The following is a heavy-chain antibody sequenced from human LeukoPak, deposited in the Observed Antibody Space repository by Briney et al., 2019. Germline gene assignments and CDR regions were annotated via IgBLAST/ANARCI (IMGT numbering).Heavy chain of an antibody. D-gene: IGHD5-24*01. J-gene: IGHJ4*02. CDR3: ARSVLSPVLQDFDY. Sequence: GASLRLSCAASGFTFSSCGMHWVRQAPGKGLEWVAVIWYDGSKKYHADSVKGRFTISRDNSKNTLYLQMNNLRAEDAAVYYCARSVLSPVLQDFDYWGRGTLVTVSS. CDR1: GFTFSSCG. CDR2: IWYDGSKK. V-gene: IGHV3-33*01.